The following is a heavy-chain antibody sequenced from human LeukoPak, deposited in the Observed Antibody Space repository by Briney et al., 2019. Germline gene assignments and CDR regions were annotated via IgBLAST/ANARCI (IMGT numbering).Heavy chain of an antibody. CDR2: IYYSGST. CDR1: GDSISSRDYY. J-gene: IGHJ4*02. V-gene: IGHV4-30-4*08. CDR3: ATYSGYERGNY. D-gene: IGHD5-12*01. Sequence: PSETLSLTCSVSGDSISSRDYYWSWIRQPPGKGLEWIGYIYYSGSTSYNPSLKSRVTISVDTSKNQFSLRLSSVTAADTAVYYCATYSGYERGNYWGQGTLVTVSS.